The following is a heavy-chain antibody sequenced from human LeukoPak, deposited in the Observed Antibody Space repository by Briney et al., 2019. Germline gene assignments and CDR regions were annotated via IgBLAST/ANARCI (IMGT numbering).Heavy chain of an antibody. CDR1: GYTFTGYY. Sequence: ASVKVSCKASGYTFTGYYMHWVRQAPGQGLEWMGWINPNSGGTNYAQKFQGRVTMTRDTSISTAYMELSRLRSDDTAVYYCARSQSRARYFQHWGQGTLVTVSS. CDR3: ARSQSRARYFQH. J-gene: IGHJ1*01. CDR2: INPNSGGT. V-gene: IGHV1-2*02.